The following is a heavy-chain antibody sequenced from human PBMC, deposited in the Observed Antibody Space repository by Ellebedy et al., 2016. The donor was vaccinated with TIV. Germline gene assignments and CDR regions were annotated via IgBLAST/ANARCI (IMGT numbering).Heavy chain of an antibody. D-gene: IGHD6-19*01. Sequence: GESLKISXAASGFTFSSYIMNWVRQAPGKGLEWVSSISSSSSYIYYADSVKGRFTISRDNAKNSLYLQMNSLRAEDTAVYYCARDRRQPFIAVAAGYFQHWGQGTLVTVSS. CDR1: GFTFSSYI. CDR3: ARDRRQPFIAVAAGYFQH. CDR2: ISSSSSYI. V-gene: IGHV3-21*01. J-gene: IGHJ1*01.